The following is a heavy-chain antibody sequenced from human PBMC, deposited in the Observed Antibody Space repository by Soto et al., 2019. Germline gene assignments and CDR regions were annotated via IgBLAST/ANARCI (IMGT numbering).Heavy chain of an antibody. D-gene: IGHD2-2*01. CDR1: GFTFISYG. CDR2: ISYDGSNK. CDR3: AKASGYCSSTSCLGIFDY. J-gene: IGHJ4*02. V-gene: IGHV3-30*18. Sequence: GGSLRLSCAASGFTFISYGMHWVRQAPGKGLEWVAVISYDGSNKYYADSVKGRFTISRDNSKNTLYLQMNSLRAEDTAVYYCAKASGYCSSTSCLGIFDYWGQGTLVTVSS.